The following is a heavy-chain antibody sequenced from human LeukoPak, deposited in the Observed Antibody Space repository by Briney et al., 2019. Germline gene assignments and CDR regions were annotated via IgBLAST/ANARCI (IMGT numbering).Heavy chain of an antibody. J-gene: IGHJ4*02. V-gene: IGHV1-2*02. CDR2: INPNSGGT. Sequence: VASVKVSCKTSGYTFTAYYIHWVRQAPGQGLEWMGWINPNSGGTNYAQNFQFRVTMTRDTSISTAYMELSRLRSDDTAVYYCARVFPLWFGELLYEDYWGQGTLVTVSS. D-gene: IGHD3-10*01. CDR3: ARVFPLWFGELLYEDY. CDR1: GYTFTAYY.